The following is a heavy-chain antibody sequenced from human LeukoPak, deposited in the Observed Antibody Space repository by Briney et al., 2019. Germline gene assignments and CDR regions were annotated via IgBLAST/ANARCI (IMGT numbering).Heavy chain of an antibody. Sequence: GSLRLSCAASGFTFSSYAMSWVRQAPGKGLEWIGSIYYSGSTYYNPSLKSRVTISVDTSKNQFSLKLSSVTAADTAVYYCARLERGMVVVTAIEMSDYWGQGTLVTVSS. CDR1: GFTFSSYA. CDR2: IYYSGST. J-gene: IGHJ4*02. V-gene: IGHV4-39*07. D-gene: IGHD2-21*02. CDR3: ARLERGMVVVTAIEMSDY.